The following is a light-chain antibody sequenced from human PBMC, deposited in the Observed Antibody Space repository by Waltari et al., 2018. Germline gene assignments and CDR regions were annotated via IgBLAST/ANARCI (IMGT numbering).Light chain of an antibody. CDR2: KAS. CDR1: QSISNW. V-gene: IGKV1-5*03. J-gene: IGKJ4*01. CDR3: QQYNSYSLLS. Sequence: DIQMTQSPSSLSASVGDRFTITCRASQSISNWLAWYQQKPGKAPKLLIYKASTLESGVPSRFSGRGSGTEFTLTISSLQPDDFATYYCQQYNSYSLLSFGGGTKVEFK.